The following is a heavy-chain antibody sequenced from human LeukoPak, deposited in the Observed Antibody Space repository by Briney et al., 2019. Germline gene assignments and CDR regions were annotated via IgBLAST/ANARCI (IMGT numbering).Heavy chain of an antibody. J-gene: IGHJ4*02. CDR3: ATPLDYYDSSGYHQGGD. CDR1: GFTFSSCW. CDR2: IKEDGSEK. D-gene: IGHD3-22*01. Sequence: GGSLRLSCAASGFTFSSCWMTCVRQAPGRGLEWVANIKEDGSEKNYVDSVKGRFTISRDNAKNSLYLQMNSLRAEDTAVYYCATPLDYYDSSGYHQGGDWGQGTLVTVSS. V-gene: IGHV3-7*03.